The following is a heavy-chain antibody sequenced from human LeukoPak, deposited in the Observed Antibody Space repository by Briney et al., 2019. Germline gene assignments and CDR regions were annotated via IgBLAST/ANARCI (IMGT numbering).Heavy chain of an antibody. V-gene: IGHV3-23*01. CDR1: GFTFSSYA. Sequence: GGSLRLSCAASGFTFSSYAMSWVRQAPGKGLGWVSAISGSGGSTYYADSVKGRFTISRDNYKNTLYLQMNSLRAEDTAVYYCAKVGGLRYFDWLFDYWGQGTLVTVSS. CDR3: AKVGGLRYFDWLFDY. CDR2: ISGSGGST. D-gene: IGHD3-9*01. J-gene: IGHJ4*02.